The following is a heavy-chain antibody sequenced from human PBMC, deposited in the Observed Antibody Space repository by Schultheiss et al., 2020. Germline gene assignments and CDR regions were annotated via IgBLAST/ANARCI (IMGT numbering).Heavy chain of an antibody. Sequence: SETLSLTCTVSGGSISSYYWSWIRQPPGKGLEWIGYIYYSGSTYYNPSLKSLVTISVDTSKNQFSLKLSSVTAADTAVYYCARGYGGKSDYWGQGTLVTVSS. CDR2: IYYSGST. J-gene: IGHJ4*02. CDR1: GGSISSYY. D-gene: IGHD4-23*01. CDR3: ARGYGGKSDY. V-gene: IGHV4-59*12.